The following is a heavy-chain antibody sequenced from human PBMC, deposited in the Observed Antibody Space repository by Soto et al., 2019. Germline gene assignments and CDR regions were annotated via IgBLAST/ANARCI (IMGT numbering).Heavy chain of an antibody. CDR1: GYTFTSYY. CDR3: ARERIVVVPAALQGYDY. D-gene: IGHD2-2*02. Sequence: ASVKVSCKASGYTFTSYYMHWVRQAPGQGLEWMGIINPSGGSTSYAQKFQGRVTMTMDTSTSIVYMELSSLRSEDTAVYYCARERIVVVPAALQGYDYWGEGTLVTVSS. V-gene: IGHV1-46*01. CDR2: INPSGGST. J-gene: IGHJ4*02.